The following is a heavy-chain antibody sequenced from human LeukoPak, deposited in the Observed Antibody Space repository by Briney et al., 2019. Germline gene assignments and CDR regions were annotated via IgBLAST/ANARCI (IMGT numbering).Heavy chain of an antibody. Sequence: ASARVSCKATGFTFTDFYMHWIRQAPGQGLEWMGWIHTRSDGTNSAQKFQDRLTMTRDTSISTIYMELNSLRSDDTAVYYCARDLDWGPDCWGQGTLVTVSS. V-gene: IGHV1-2*02. CDR3: ARDLDWGPDC. J-gene: IGHJ4*02. CDR1: GFTFTDFY. CDR2: IHTRSDGT. D-gene: IGHD3-9*01.